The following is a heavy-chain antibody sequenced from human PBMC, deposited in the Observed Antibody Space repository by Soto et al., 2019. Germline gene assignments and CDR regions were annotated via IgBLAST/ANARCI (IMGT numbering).Heavy chain of an antibody. D-gene: IGHD1-26*01. V-gene: IGHV3-23*01. J-gene: IGHJ6*02. CDR1: GLTFSSYA. CDR2: ISGSGGST. Sequence: GGSLRLSCAASGLTFSSYAMSWVRQAPGKGLEWVSGISGSGGSTYYADSVKGRFTISRDNSRNTLYLQMNSLRAGATAVYYRAKGIVLHYYYYGMDVWGQVSTVTVSS. CDR3: AKGIVLHYYYYGMDV.